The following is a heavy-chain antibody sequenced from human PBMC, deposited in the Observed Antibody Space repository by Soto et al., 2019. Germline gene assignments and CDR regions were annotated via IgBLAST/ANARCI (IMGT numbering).Heavy chain of an antibody. J-gene: IGHJ5*02. CDR2: INAANGDT. D-gene: IGHD6-13*01. Sequence: ASVKVSCKASGYTFTTYYMHWVRQAPGQRLEWMGWINAANGDTKYSPKFQGRVTITRDTSASTAYKELSSLRSEDTAVYYCVRRHVSATGIDWFDPWGQGTLVTVSS. CDR1: GYTFTTYY. V-gene: IGHV1-3*01. CDR3: VRRHVSATGIDWFDP.